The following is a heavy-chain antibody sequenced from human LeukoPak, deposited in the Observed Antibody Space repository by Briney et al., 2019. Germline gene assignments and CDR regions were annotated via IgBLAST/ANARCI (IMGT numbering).Heavy chain of an antibody. CDR2: IYHSGST. D-gene: IGHD3-16*01. J-gene: IGHJ3*02. Sequence: SETLSLTCAVSGGSISSGGYSWSWIRQPPGKGLEWIGYIYHSGSTYYNPSLKSRVTISVDRSKNQFSLKLSSATAADTAVYYCARGGLLYAFDIWGQGTMVTVSS. V-gene: IGHV4-30-2*01. CDR1: GGSISSGGYS. CDR3: ARGGLLYAFDI.